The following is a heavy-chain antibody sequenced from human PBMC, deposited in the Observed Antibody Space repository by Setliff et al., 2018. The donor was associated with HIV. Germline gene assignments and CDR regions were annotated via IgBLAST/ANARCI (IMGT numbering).Heavy chain of an antibody. CDR2: IYYSGST. J-gene: IGHJ4*02. CDR1: GGSISSSSYY. D-gene: IGHD6-6*01. CDR3: ASVYSSSSRPYFDY. Sequence: PSETLSLTCAVSGGSISSSSYYWGWIRQPPGKGLEWIGSIYYSGSTYYNPSLKSRVTISVDTSKNQFSLKLSSVTAADTAVYYCASVYSSSSRPYFDYWGQGTLVTVSS. V-gene: IGHV4-39*07.